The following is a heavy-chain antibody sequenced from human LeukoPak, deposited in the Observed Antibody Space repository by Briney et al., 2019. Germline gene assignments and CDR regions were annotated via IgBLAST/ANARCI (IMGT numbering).Heavy chain of an antibody. CDR3: AIITYYYYYGMDV. Sequence: GSLRLSCAASGFTFSDYYMSWIRQPPGKGLEWIGEINHSGSTNYNPSLKSRVTISVDTSKNQFSLKLSSVTAADTAVYYCAIITYYYYYGMDVWGQGTTVTVSS. J-gene: IGHJ6*02. V-gene: IGHV4-34*08. D-gene: IGHD3-10*01. CDR2: INHSGST. CDR1: GFTFSDYY.